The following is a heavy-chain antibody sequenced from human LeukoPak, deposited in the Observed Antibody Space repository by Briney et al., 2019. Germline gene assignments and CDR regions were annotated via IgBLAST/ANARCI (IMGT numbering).Heavy chain of an antibody. CDR2: IKEYGSQK. CDR1: AFTFTNYW. D-gene: IGHD6-19*01. V-gene: IGHV3-7*01. Sequence: RGSLRLSCEASAFTFTNYWMNWVRQAPGKGLEWVAFIKEYGSQKYYVDSVKGRFTISRDNAKNSLYLQMNSLRAEDTAIYYCARAGYSSGHRWGQGTLVTVSS. J-gene: IGHJ5*02. CDR3: ARAGYSSGHR.